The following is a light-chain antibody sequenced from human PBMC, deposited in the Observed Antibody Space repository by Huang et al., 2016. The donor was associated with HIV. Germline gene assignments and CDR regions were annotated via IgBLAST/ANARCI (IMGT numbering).Light chain of an antibody. J-gene: IGKJ5*01. CDR3: QQLNTYPIT. CDR2: GAS. Sequence: IQLTQSPSSLSASVGDRVTITCRASQGIRSHVAWYQLKPGKAPKLLIYGASTLRSGAPSRFSGSGSGTDFTLTISSLQPDDFASYYCQQLNTYPITFGQGTRLEIK. V-gene: IGKV1-9*01. CDR1: QGIRSH.